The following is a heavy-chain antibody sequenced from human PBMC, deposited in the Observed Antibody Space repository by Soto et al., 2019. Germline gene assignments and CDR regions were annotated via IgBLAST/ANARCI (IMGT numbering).Heavy chain of an antibody. Sequence: QVQLVESGGGVVQPGRSLRLSCAASGFTFSSYAIHWVRQAPGKGLECVAVISYDGINQYYADFVKGRFTISRDNSKNTLFLQMNSLRAEDTAVYYCARDRSIYYYYGMDVWGQGTTVTVSS. CDR1: GFTFSSYA. J-gene: IGHJ6*02. CDR3: ARDRSIYYYYGMDV. CDR2: ISYDGINQ. V-gene: IGHV3-30-3*01.